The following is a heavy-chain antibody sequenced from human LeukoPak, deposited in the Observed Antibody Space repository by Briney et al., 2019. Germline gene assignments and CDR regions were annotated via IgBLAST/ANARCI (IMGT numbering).Heavy chain of an antibody. D-gene: IGHD3-22*01. CDR1: GFTFSSYS. CDR2: ISSSSSTI. CDR3: ARDSSGYLDY. V-gene: IGHV3-48*01. Sequence: GGSLRLSCAASGFTFSSYSMNWVRQAPGKGLEWVSYISSSSSTICYADSVKGRFTISRDNAKNSLYLQMNSLRAEDTAVYYCARDSSGYLDYWGQGTLVTVSS. J-gene: IGHJ4*02.